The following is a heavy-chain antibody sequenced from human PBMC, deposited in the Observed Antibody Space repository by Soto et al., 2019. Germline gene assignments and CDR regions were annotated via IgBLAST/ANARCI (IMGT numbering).Heavy chain of an antibody. Sequence: SETLSLTCTVSGGSVSSGSYYWSWIRQPPGKGLEWIGYIYYSGSTNYNPSLKSRVTISVDTSKNQFSLKLSSVTAADTAVYYCARELVVVPAATVPWDYYYYYGMDVWGQGTTVTVSS. CDR3: ARELVVVPAATVPWDYYYYYGMDV. D-gene: IGHD2-2*01. V-gene: IGHV4-61*01. J-gene: IGHJ6*02. CDR1: GGSVSSGSYY. CDR2: IYYSGST.